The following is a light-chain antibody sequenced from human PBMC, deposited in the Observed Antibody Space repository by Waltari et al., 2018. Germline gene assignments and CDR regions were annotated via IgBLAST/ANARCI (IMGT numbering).Light chain of an antibody. CDR2: DTS. CDR1: QNVSSF. CDR3: QQRKNWPLT. J-gene: IGKJ4*01. Sequence: EIVLTHHPATLSLSPGEAATLSCRASQNVSSFLAWYQQRPGQAPRLLIYDTSNRATGIPVRFSGSGSGTDFTLTISSLEPEDFAVYYCQQRKNWPLTFGGGTKVEIK. V-gene: IGKV3-11*01.